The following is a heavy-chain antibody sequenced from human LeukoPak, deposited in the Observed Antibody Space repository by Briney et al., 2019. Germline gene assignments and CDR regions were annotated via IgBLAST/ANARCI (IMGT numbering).Heavy chain of an antibody. CDR3: AKVSDLGYCSSTSCYTYYFDY. Sequence: GGSLRLSCAASGFTVSSNYMSWVRQAPGKGLEWVSAISGSGGSTYYADSVKGRFTISRDNSKNTLYLQMNSLRAEDTAVYYCAKVSDLGYCSSTSCYTYYFDYWGQGTLVTVSS. CDR2: ISGSGGST. J-gene: IGHJ4*02. CDR1: GFTVSSNY. V-gene: IGHV3-23*01. D-gene: IGHD2-2*02.